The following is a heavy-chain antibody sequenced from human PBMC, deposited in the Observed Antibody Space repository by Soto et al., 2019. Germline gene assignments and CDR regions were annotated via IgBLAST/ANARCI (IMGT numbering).Heavy chain of an antibody. J-gene: IGHJ4*02. CDR2: IYYSGST. Sequence: QLQLQESGPGLVKPSETLSLTCTVSGGSISSSSYYWGWIRQPPGKGLEWIGSIYYSGSTYYNPSLKSRVTISGDTSKNQFALKLSSVTAADTAVYYCARRPEYCSSTSCYEGVFDYWGQGTLVTVSS. D-gene: IGHD2-2*01. CDR3: ARRPEYCSSTSCYEGVFDY. V-gene: IGHV4-39*01. CDR1: GGSISSSSYY.